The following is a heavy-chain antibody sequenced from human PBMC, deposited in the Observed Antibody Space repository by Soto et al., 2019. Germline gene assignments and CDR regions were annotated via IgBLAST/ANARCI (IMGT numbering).Heavy chain of an antibody. J-gene: IGHJ4*02. CDR2: TSGSGELT. CDR3: AKRARSDSSSYYFDA. D-gene: IGHD3-22*01. Sequence: EVQLLESGGSLIEPGGSLRLSCAASGFTFSTHAMSWVRQAPGKGLERVSATSGSGELTYHAASVKGRFAISRDNSKNTLYLQMNSLRAEDTAVYYCAKRARSDSSSYYFDAWGQGTLVTVSS. CDR1: GFTFSTHA. V-gene: IGHV3-23*01.